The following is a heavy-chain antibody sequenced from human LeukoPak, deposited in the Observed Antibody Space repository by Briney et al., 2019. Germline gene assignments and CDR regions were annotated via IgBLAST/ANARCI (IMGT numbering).Heavy chain of an antibody. D-gene: IGHD6-19*01. V-gene: IGHV3-30*04. J-gene: IGHJ4*02. CDR3: ARDDPVSGTEWLVLSDY. Sequence: HPGRSLRLSCAASGFTFSSYAMHWVRQAPGKGLEWVAVISYDGSNKYYADSVKGRFTISRDNSKNTLYLQMNSLRAEDTAVYYCARDDPVSGTEWLVLSDYWGQGTLVTVPS. CDR2: ISYDGSNK. CDR1: GFTFSSYA.